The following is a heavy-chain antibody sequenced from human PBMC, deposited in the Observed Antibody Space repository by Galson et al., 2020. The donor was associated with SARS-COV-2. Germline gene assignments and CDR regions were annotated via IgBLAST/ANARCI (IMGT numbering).Heavy chain of an antibody. D-gene: IGHD4-17*01. CDR2: ISYDGSNK. Sequence: GGSLRLSCAASGFTFSSYGMHWVRQAPGKGLEWVAVISYDGSNKYYADSVKGRFTISRDNSKNTLYLQMNSLRAEDTAVYYCAKDRGTTDYGDSAGMDVWGQGTTVTVSS. V-gene: IGHV3-30*18. CDR1: GFTFSSYG. J-gene: IGHJ6*02. CDR3: AKDRGTTDYGDSAGMDV.